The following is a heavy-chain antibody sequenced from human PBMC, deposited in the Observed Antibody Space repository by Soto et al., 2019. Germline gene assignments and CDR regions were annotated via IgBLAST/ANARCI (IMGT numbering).Heavy chain of an antibody. Sequence: SETLSLTCAVYGGSFSGYSWSWIRQPPGKGLEWIGYIYHSGSTYYNPSLKSRVTISVDRSKNQFSLKLSSVTAADTAVYYCARSLHYYDSSGYPNWFDPWGQGTLVTVSS. D-gene: IGHD3-22*01. CDR1: GGSFSGYS. J-gene: IGHJ5*02. CDR2: IYHSGST. CDR3: ARSLHYYDSSGYPNWFDP. V-gene: IGHV4-30-2*01.